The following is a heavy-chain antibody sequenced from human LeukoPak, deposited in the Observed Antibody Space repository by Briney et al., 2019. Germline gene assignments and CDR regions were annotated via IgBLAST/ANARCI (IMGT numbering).Heavy chain of an antibody. V-gene: IGHV5-51*01. CDR3: ARHGEGGYSYGLPLY. CDR1: GYSFTSYW. CDR2: IYPGDSDT. D-gene: IGHD5-18*01. Sequence: GESLKISCXGSGYSFTSYWIGWVRQMPGKGLKWMGIIYPGDSDTRYSPSFQGQVTISADKSISTAYLQWSSLKASDTAMYYCARHGEGGYSYGLPLYWGQGTLVTVSS. J-gene: IGHJ4*02.